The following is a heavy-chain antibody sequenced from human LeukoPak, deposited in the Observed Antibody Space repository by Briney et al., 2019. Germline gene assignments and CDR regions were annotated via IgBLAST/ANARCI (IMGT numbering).Heavy chain of an antibody. CDR3: AKDYSSSWYGFDY. CDR1: GFTFSSYA. Sequence: PGGSLRLSCAASGFTFSSYAMHWVRQAPGKGLEWVAFIRYDGSNEYYADSVKGRFTISRDNSKNTLYLQMNSLKAEDTAVYYCAKDYSSSWYGFDYWGQGTLVTVSS. J-gene: IGHJ4*02. D-gene: IGHD6-13*01. CDR2: IRYDGSNE. V-gene: IGHV3-30*02.